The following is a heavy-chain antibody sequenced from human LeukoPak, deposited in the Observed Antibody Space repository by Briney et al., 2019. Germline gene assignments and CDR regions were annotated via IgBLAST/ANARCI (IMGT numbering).Heavy chain of an antibody. V-gene: IGHV4-39*01. J-gene: IGHJ6*03. CDR1: GATISSSSYY. CDR2: IYYSGRT. CDR3: ASVRRGFGESSKYYSYYYMDV. D-gene: IGHD3-10*01. Sequence: SETLSLTCIVSGATISSSSYYWGWIGQPPGKGREWIGNIYYSGRTYNNPSLKSRVTISVDTSKNHFSLNLRSVTAADTAVYYCASVRRGFGESSKYYSYYYMDVWGNGTTVTISS.